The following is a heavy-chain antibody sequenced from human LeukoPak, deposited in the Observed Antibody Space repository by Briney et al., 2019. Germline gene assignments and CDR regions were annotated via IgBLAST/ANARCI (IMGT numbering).Heavy chain of an antibody. J-gene: IGHJ6*02. CDR1: GGSISSSAYY. V-gene: IGHV4-39*01. CDR3: ARRLADYYGMDV. D-gene: IGHD6-19*01. Sequence: SETLSLTCTVSGGSISSSAYYWGWVRQPPGKGLEWIGNIYYSGSAYYNPSLKSRVTISVDTSKNQFSLKLSSVTAADTAVYYCARRLADYYGMDVWGQGTTVTVSS. CDR2: IYYSGSA.